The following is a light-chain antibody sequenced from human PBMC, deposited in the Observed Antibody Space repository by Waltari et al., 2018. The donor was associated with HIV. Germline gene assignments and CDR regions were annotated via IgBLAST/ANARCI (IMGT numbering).Light chain of an antibody. J-gene: IGKJ3*01. CDR2: GAF. CDR1: ENIANN. V-gene: IGKV1-39*01. Sequence: IDMTKVSSSLPASAGDRVTITCRATENIANNINWYQQKAGKAPNLLIYGAFTLNTGVPSRFSGSGFGTDFTLTISSLQPDDFATYYCQQNYDVPRTFGPGTKVNVK. CDR3: QQNYDVPRT.